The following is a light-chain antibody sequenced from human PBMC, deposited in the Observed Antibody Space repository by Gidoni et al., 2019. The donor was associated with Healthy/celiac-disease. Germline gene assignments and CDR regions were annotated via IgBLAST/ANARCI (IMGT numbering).Light chain of an antibody. V-gene: IGKV1-39*01. CDR1: QTSSSY. Sequence: DIQMTQSPSSLSAAVGARVTITCRASQTSSSYLNWYQQKPGKAPKLLIYAASSLKSGVPSRFSGSGSGTDFTLIISSLQPEDFATYYCQQSGSTPAFGQGTKLEIK. CDR2: AAS. CDR3: QQSGSTPA. J-gene: IGKJ2*01.